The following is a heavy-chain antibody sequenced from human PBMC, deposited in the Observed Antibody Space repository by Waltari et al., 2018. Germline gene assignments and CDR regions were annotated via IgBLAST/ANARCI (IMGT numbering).Heavy chain of an antibody. D-gene: IGHD2-2*01. Sequence: QVQLVQSGAEVKKPGSSVKVSCKASGGTFSSYAISWVRQAHGQGLEWMGRISPIFGTANYAQKFQGRVTITADKSTSTAYMELSSLRSADTAVYYCASFASPYYYYGMDVWGQGTTVTVSS. CDR2: ISPIFGTA. V-gene: IGHV1-69*08. CDR1: GGTFSSYA. J-gene: IGHJ6*02. CDR3: ASFASPYYYYGMDV.